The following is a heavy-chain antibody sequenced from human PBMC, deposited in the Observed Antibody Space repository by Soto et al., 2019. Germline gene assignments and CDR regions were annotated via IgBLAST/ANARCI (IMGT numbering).Heavy chain of an antibody. CDR3: ARSDRRITIFGVAEFDP. CDR1: GYTFTSYA. J-gene: IGHJ5*02. Sequence: ASVKVSCKASGYTFTSYAMHWVRQAPGQRLEWMGWINAGNDNTKYSQKFQGRVTITRDTSASTAYMELSSLRSEDTAVYYCARSDRRITIFGVAEFDPWGQGTLVTVSS. V-gene: IGHV1-3*01. D-gene: IGHD3-3*01. CDR2: INAGNDNT.